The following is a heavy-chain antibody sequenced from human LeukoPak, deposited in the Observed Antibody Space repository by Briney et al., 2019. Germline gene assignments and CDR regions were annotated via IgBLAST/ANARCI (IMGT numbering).Heavy chain of an antibody. CDR3: AREGMYYYGSGSYYPWYFDL. CDR2: IYYSGST. D-gene: IGHD3-10*01. V-gene: IGHV4-30-4*01. J-gene: IGHJ2*01. Sequence: SETLSLTCTVLGGSISSGDYYWSWIRQPPGKGLEWIGYIYYSGSTYYNPSLKSRVTISVDTSKNQFSLKLSSVTAADTAVYYCAREGMYYYGSGSYYPWYFDLWGRGTLVTVSS. CDR1: GGSISSGDYY.